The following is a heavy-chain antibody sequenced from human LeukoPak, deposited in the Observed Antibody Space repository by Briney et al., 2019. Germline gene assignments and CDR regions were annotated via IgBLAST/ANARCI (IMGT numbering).Heavy chain of an antibody. CDR1: GYTLTEFS. D-gene: IGHD3-3*01. CDR2: FDPEDGET. CDR3: ATVVNRFLEWPYDY. Sequence: ASVKVSCKVSGYTLTEFSMHWVRQAPGKGLEWMGGFDPEDGETIYAQKFQGRVTMTEDTSTDTAYMELSSLRSEDTAVYDCATVVNRFLEWPYDYWGQGTLVTVSS. J-gene: IGHJ4*02. V-gene: IGHV1-24*01.